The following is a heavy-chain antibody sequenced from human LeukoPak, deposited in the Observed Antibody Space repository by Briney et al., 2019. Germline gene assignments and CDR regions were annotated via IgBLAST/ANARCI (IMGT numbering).Heavy chain of an antibody. V-gene: IGHV4-39*07. CDR2: IYYSGST. CDR1: GGSISSSSYY. CDR3: ASGILTGLDYFDP. D-gene: IGHD3-9*01. J-gene: IGHJ4*02. Sequence: SETLSLTCTVSGGSISSSSYYWGWIRQPPGKGLEWIGSIYYSGSTNSNPSLKSRVTISIDTSKNQFSLKLTSVTAADTAVYYCASGILTGLDYFDPWGQGTLVTVSS.